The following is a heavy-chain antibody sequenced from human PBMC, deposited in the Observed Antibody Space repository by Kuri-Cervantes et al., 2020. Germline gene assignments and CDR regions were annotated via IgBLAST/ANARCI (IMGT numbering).Heavy chain of an antibody. Sequence: GGSLRLSCAASGFTFSAYNMNWVRQAPGKGLEWVAYISGGTRSILRSTIFYADSVKGRFTISRDNAKNTLYLQMNSLRAEDTAVYYCAGVGGYSDYAIEYWGQGTLVTVSS. CDR1: GFTFSAYN. J-gene: IGHJ4*02. D-gene: IGHD5-12*01. CDR3: AGVGGYSDYAIEY. V-gene: IGHV3-48*04. CDR2: ISGGTRSILRSTI.